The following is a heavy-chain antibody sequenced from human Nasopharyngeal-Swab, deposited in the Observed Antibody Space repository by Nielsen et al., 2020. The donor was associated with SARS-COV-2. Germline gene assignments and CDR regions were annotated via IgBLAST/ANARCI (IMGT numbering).Heavy chain of an antibody. J-gene: IGHJ4*02. V-gene: IGHV1-46*01. D-gene: IGHD3-16*01. Sequence: ASVKVSCKASGYTFTSYYMHWVRQAPRQGLEWMGIINPSGGSTSYAQKFQGRVTMTRDTSTSTVYMGLSSLRSEDTAVYYCASSLGEFQAADYWGQGTLVTVSS. CDR3: ASSLGEFQAADY. CDR2: INPSGGST. CDR1: GYTFTSYY.